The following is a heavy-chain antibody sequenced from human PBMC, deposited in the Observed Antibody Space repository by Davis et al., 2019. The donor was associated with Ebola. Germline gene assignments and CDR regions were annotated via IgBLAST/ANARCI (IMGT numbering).Heavy chain of an antibody. D-gene: IGHD6-13*01. CDR1: GFTFSSYA. CDR3: ARGGYVPPNDAFDI. V-gene: IGHV3-23*01. Sequence: GESLKISCAASGFTFSSYAMSWVRQAPGKGLEWVSAISGSGGSTYYADSVKGRFTISRDNSKNTLYLQMNSLRAENTAVYYCARGGYVPPNDAFDIWGQGTMVTVSS. CDR2: ISGSGGST. J-gene: IGHJ3*02.